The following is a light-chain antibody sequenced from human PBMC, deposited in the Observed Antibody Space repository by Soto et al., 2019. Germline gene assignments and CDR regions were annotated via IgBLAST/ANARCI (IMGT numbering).Light chain of an antibody. CDR3: QQANSLFPLN. CDR2: AAS. V-gene: IGKV1-12*01. Sequence: DIQMTQSPSSVSASVGDRGTITCRASPGISKWLAWYQQKPGAAPTLLIYAASNLRSGVPSRFSGSGSGTDFALTISSLQHEDFAAYYCQQANSLFPLNFGGGTKVEIK. J-gene: IGKJ4*01. CDR1: PGISKW.